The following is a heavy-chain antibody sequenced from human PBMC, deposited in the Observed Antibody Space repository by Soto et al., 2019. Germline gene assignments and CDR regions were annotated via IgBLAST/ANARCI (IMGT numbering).Heavy chain of an antibody. D-gene: IGHD2-2*02. CDR3: ARDTTYCSSTSCYIDYFDY. J-gene: IGHJ4*02. Sequence: EVQLVESGGGLVQPGGSLRLSCAASGFTFSSYWMSWVRQAPGKGLEWVANIKQDGSEKYYVDSVKGRFTISRDNAKNSLYLQMNSLRAEDTAVYYCARDTTYCSSTSCYIDYFDYWGQGTLVTVSS. CDR1: GFTFSSYW. V-gene: IGHV3-7*05. CDR2: IKQDGSEK.